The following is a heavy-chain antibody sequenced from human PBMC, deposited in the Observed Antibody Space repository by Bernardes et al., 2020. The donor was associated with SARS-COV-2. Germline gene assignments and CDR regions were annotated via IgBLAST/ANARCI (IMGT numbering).Heavy chain of an antibody. V-gene: IGHV4-59*08. J-gene: IGHJ4*02. Sequence: TLSLTCTVSGASIGRYYWSWIRQPPGKGLEWIGYIYYTGNTNYNPSLKSRVTMSIGTSKTQFSLKLSSVTAADTAVYYCARHPPREWAVLGEFDYWGQGTLVTISS. CDR3: ARHPPREWAVLGEFDY. D-gene: IGHD1-26*01. CDR2: IYYTGNT. CDR1: GASIGRYY.